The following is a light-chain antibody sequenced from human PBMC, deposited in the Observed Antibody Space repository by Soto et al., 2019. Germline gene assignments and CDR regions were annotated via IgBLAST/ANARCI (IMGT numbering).Light chain of an antibody. Sequence: EIVLTQSPATLSLSPGERATLSCRASRSVSRYLAWYQQKPGQAPRLLIYDTSYRAAGIPDRFSGSGSATDFTLTISSLEPEDFAVYYCQHYDKWPFTFGQGTQLEI. CDR1: RSVSRY. CDR3: QHYDKWPFT. V-gene: IGKV3-11*01. J-gene: IGKJ2*01. CDR2: DTS.